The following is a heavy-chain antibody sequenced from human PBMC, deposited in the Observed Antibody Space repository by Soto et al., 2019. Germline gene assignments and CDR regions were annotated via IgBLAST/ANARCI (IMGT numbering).Heavy chain of an antibody. J-gene: IGHJ4*02. CDR3: ARHVGFGYDSSGYSLMIGVGDY. Sequence: GESLKISCKGSGYSFTSYWIGWVRQMPGKGLEWMGIIYPGDSDTRYSPSFQGQVTISADKSISTAYLQWSSLKASDTAMYYCARHVGFGYDSSGYSLMIGVGDYWGQGTLVTVSS. V-gene: IGHV5-51*01. D-gene: IGHD3-22*01. CDR2: IYPGDSDT. CDR1: GYSFTSYW.